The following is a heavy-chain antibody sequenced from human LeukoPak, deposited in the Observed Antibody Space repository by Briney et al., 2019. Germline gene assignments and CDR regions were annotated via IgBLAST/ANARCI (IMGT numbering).Heavy chain of an antibody. J-gene: IGHJ6*02. CDR2: IYYSGST. CDR3: ARVPYFDWLFPWYYYYGMDV. D-gene: IGHD3-9*01. V-gene: IGHV4-31*03. CDR1: GGSISSGGYY. Sequence: PSETLSLTCTVSGGSISSGGYYWSWIRQHPGKGLEWIGYIYYSGSTYYNPSLKSRVTISVDTSKNQFSLKLSSVTAADTAVYYCARVPYFDWLFPWYYYYGMDVWGQGTTVTVSS.